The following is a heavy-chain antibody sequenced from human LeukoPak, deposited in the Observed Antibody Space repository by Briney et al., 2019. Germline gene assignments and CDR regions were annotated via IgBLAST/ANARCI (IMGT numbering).Heavy chain of an antibody. CDR2: IYYSGST. D-gene: IGHD3-3*01. CDR1: GGSISSYY. CDR3: ARFRPVRRSGYYSWFDP. Sequence: SETLSLTCTVSGGSISSYYWGWIRQPPGKGLEWIGYIYYSGSTNYNPSLKSRVTISVDTSKNQFSLKLSSVTAADTAVYYCARFRPVRRSGYYSWFDPWGQGTLVTVSS. J-gene: IGHJ5*02. V-gene: IGHV4-59*08.